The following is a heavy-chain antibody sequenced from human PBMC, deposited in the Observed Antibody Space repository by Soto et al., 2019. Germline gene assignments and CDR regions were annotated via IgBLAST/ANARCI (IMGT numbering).Heavy chain of an antibody. Sequence: EVQLVESGGGLVQPGGSLRLSCAASGFTFSIYSMNWVRQAPGKGLEWVSYITGSSSTMYYADSVKGRFTISRDNAKNSLYLQMNSLRDDDTAVYYCASSNGYLDYWGQGTLVTVSS. J-gene: IGHJ4*02. CDR2: ITGSSSTM. CDR1: GFTFSIYS. CDR3: ASSNGYLDY. V-gene: IGHV3-48*02. D-gene: IGHD3-22*01.